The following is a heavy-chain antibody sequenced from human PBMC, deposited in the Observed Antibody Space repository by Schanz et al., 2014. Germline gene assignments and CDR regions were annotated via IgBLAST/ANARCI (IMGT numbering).Heavy chain of an antibody. CDR3: ARDNYYGSGSCAY. CDR1: GFTFSKYW. V-gene: IGHV3-7*04. D-gene: IGHD3-10*01. CDR2: IKQDGSEK. Sequence: QLVGSGGGLIQPGGSLRLSCGGSGFTFSKYWMSWVRQAPGKGLEWVANIKQDGSEKYYVDAVKGRFTISRDNAKNAMYLHMKSLRGEDTAVYYCARDNYYGSGSCAYWGHGTLVTVSS. J-gene: IGHJ4*01.